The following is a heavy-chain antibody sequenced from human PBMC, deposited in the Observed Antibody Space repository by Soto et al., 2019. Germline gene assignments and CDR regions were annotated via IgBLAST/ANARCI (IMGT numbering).Heavy chain of an antibody. CDR3: AKDLRAIRPRGDYFDY. V-gene: IGHV3-30*18. CDR2: ISYDGSNK. J-gene: IGHJ4*02. Sequence: GRSLRLSCAASGFTFSSYGMHWVRQAPGKGLEWVAVISYDGSNKYYADSVKGRFTISRDNSKNTLYLQMNSLRAEDTAVYYCAKDLRAIRPRGDYFDYWGQGTLVTVSS. D-gene: IGHD1-26*01. CDR1: GFTFSSYG.